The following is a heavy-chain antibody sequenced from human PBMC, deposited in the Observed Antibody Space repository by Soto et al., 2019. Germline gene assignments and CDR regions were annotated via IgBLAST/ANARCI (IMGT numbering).Heavy chain of an antibody. CDR2: IKGDGSEK. Sequence: EVQLVESGGGLVQPGGSLRLYCAGAGFTFSGYWMSWVRQAPGKGLEWVANIKGDGSEKYYMNSVKGRFTISRDNARNSLYLQLDSLRVEDTAVYYCAREGRGYCATTSCPGIWGQGTLVSVTS. J-gene: IGHJ4*02. CDR1: GFTFSGYW. D-gene: IGHD2-2*01. V-gene: IGHV3-7*01. CDR3: AREGRGYCATTSCPGI.